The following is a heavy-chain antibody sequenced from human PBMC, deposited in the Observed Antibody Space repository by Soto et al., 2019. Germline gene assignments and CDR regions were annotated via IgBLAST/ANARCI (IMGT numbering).Heavy chain of an antibody. V-gene: IGHV2-5*02. J-gene: IGHJ4*02. Sequence: QITLKESGPTLVKPTQTLTLTCTFSGFSLSTSGVGVGWIRQPPGKALEWLALIYWDDDKRYSQSLKSTLTITKDTSKNQVVLTMTDMDPVDTATYCCAHRRVGYYGSGYYFDHWGQGTLVTVYS. D-gene: IGHD3-10*01. CDR2: IYWDDDK. CDR1: GFSLSTSGVG. CDR3: AHRRVGYYGSGYYFDH.